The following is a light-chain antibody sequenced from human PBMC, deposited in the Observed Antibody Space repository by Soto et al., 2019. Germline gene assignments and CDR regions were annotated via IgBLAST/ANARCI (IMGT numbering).Light chain of an antibody. CDR1: QSISSY. CDR3: QQSYSTPRT. Sequence: SLSASVGDRVTITCRASQSISSYLNWYQQKPGKAPKLLIYAASSLQSGVPSRFSGSGSGTDFTLTISSLQPEDFATYYCQQSYSTPRTFGQGTKVDI. J-gene: IGKJ1*01. CDR2: AAS. V-gene: IGKV1-39*01.